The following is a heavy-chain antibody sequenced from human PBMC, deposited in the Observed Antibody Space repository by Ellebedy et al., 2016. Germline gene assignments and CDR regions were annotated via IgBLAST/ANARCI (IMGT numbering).Heavy chain of an antibody. V-gene: IGHV1-18*04. CDR2: ISGYSGNT. CDR3: ARPIVGATGGGDYYYYGMDV. D-gene: IGHD1-26*01. J-gene: IGHJ6*02. Sequence: ASVKVSXXTSAYTFTHYGITWVRQAPGQGLEGMGWISGYSGNTNYGQKFEDRVTMTTDTSTSTVYMELRSLRSDDTAEYYCARPIVGATGGGDYYYYGMDVWGQGTTVIVSS. CDR1: AYTFTHYG.